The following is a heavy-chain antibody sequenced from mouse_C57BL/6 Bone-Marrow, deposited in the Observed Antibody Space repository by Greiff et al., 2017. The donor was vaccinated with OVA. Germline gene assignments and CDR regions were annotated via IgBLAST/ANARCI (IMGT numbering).Heavy chain of an antibody. V-gene: IGHV1-59*01. Sequence: VQLQQPGAELVRPGTSVKLSCKASGYTFTSYWMHWVKQRPGQGLEWIGVIDPSDSYTNYNQKFKGKATLTVDTSSSTAYMQLSSLTSEDSAVYYCARTPPTVVAPYFDYWGQGTTLTVSS. CDR1: GYTFTSYW. CDR2: IDPSDSYT. CDR3: ARTPPTVVAPYFDY. D-gene: IGHD1-1*01. J-gene: IGHJ2*01.